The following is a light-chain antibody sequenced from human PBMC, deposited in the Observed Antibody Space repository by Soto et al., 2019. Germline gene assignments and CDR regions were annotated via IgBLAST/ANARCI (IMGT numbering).Light chain of an antibody. V-gene: IGKV3-15*01. J-gene: IGKJ4*01. Sequence: SVSPGSGVARYWRANQGIGDTLAWYQHKPGQTPRLLIYDTSTRATGVPARFSGSRSGPEFTLTINSLQSEAFAIYYCQRYNNWPVTFGEGTKVDIK. CDR2: DTS. CDR1: QGIGDT. CDR3: QRYNNWPVT.